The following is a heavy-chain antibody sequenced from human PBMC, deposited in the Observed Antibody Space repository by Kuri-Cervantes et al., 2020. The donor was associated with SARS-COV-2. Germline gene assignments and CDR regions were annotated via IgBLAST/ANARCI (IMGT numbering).Heavy chain of an antibody. Sequence: SETLSLTCSVSGYSISGSYYWGWIRQPPGKGQEWIGSIYHSGSTYYNPYLKSRVTISVDTSKNQFSLKLSSVTAADTAVYYCARDRPDYDFWSGYYYDAFDIWGQGTMVTVSS. CDR2: IYHSGST. CDR1: GYSISGSYY. V-gene: IGHV4-38-2*02. CDR3: ARDRPDYDFWSGYYYDAFDI. J-gene: IGHJ3*02. D-gene: IGHD3-3*01.